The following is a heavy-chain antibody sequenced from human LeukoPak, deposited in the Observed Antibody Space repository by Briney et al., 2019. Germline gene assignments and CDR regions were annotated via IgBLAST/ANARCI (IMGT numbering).Heavy chain of an antibody. CDR1: GGSISSYY. J-gene: IGHJ2*01. V-gene: IGHV4-59*01. D-gene: IGHD4-23*01. CDR3: ARDSAGYGGSWYFDV. CDR2: IHYSGTT. Sequence: PSETLSLTCIVSGGSISSYYWSWMLRPPGKGLEWIRYIHYSGTTQYTPSLKSRVTISVDTSKNPFYLKLSSVTAADTAVYYCARDSAGYGGSWYFDVWGRGTLVTVSS.